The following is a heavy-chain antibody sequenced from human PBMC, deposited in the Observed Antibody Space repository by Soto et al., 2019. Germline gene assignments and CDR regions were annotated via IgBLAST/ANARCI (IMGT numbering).Heavy chain of an antibody. Sequence: EVQLLESGGGLVQPGGSLRLSCAASGFTFSSYAMSWVRQAPGKGLEWVSAISGGGGSTYYVDSVKGRFTISRDNSKNTLYLQMISLRAEDTAIYYCAKRPTAMATYYFDYWGQGTLVTVSS. CDR1: GFTFSSYA. CDR2: ISGGGGST. D-gene: IGHD5-18*01. J-gene: IGHJ4*02. CDR3: AKRPTAMATYYFDY. V-gene: IGHV3-23*01.